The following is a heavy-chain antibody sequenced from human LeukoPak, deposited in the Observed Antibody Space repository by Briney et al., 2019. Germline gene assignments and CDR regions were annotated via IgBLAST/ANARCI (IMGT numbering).Heavy chain of an antibody. V-gene: IGHV3-74*01. Sequence: GGSLRLSSAASGFTLSSEVMHWVRQAAGTGLVSVSRIIRDGTGTDYADSVKGRFTISRDIATNTLYLQMNSLRAEDTAVYYCARAVGYGAGSYGFDIWGQGTTVTVSS. J-gene: IGHJ3*02. CDR2: IIRDGTGT. CDR1: GFTLSSEV. D-gene: IGHD3-10*01. CDR3: ARAVGYGAGSYGFDI.